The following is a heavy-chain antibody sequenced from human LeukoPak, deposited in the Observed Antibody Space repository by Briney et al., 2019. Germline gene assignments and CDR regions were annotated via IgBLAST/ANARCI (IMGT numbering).Heavy chain of an antibody. V-gene: IGHV1-69*13. Sequence: GASVKVSCKASGYTFTSYGISWVRQAPGQGLEWMGGIIPIFGTANYAQKFQGRVTITADESTSTAYMELSSLRSEDTAVYYCAEGIIDFTHYYGMDVWGQGTTVTVSS. CDR1: GYTFTSYG. D-gene: IGHD3-10*01. CDR2: IIPIFGTA. CDR3: AEGIIDFTHYYGMDV. J-gene: IGHJ6*02.